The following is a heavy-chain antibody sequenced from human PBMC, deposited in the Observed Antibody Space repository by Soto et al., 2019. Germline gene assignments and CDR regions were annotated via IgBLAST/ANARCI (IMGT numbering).Heavy chain of an antibody. Sequence: VQLVESGGGWVQPGRSLRLSCAASGFTFGDYAMHWVRQAPGKGLEWVSGLSWNGISIGYADSVKGRFTISRDNAKNSLYLQMNSLRAEDTAFYYCAKDIARYSGSEGAFAIWGQGTMVTVSS. J-gene: IGHJ3*02. CDR3: AKDIARYSGSEGAFAI. CDR2: LSWNGISI. CDR1: GFTFGDYA. D-gene: IGHD5-12*01. V-gene: IGHV3-9*01.